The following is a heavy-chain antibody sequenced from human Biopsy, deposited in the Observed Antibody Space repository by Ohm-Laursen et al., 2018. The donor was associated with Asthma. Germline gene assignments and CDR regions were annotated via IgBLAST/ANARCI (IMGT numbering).Heavy chain of an antibody. CDR3: ARDVMEWYLPAFDF. CDR1: GFTFRSYA. Sequence: SLRLSCTASGFTFRSYAMHWVRQAPGKGLAWVSAVSHDDEYKDYADSVKGRFTISRDYSKNTLYLQMNSLRPDDTAVYYCARDVMEWYLPAFDFWGQGTLVTVSS. CDR2: VSHDDEYK. D-gene: IGHD3-3*01. J-gene: IGHJ4*02. V-gene: IGHV3-30*04.